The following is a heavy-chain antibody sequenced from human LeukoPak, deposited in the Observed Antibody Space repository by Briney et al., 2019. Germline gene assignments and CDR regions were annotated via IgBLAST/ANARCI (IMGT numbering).Heavy chain of an antibody. D-gene: IGHD6-19*01. CDR1: GFTFSSYS. V-gene: IGHV3-21*01. CDR2: ISSSSSYI. CDR3: ARTNSGIAVAIDY. J-gene: IGHJ4*02. Sequence: GGSLRLSCAASGFTFSSYSMNWVRQAPGKGLEWVSSISSSSSYIYYADSVKGRFTISRDNAKNSLYLQMNSLRAEDTAVCYCARTNSGIAVAIDYWGQGTLVTVSS.